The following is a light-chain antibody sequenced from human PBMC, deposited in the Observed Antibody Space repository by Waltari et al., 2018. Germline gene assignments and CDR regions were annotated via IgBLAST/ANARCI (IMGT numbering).Light chain of an antibody. CDR3: TSFSSSRSVL. V-gene: IGLV2-14*01. CDR2: EVS. J-gene: IGLJ2*01. Sequence: QSALTQPASVSGSPGQSNTISCTGTSSDVGAYNYVSWYQHYPGKAHKLIIYEVSNRPEVCSNRFYCSNSATMASLTISWLQPEDEAYYYCTSFSSSRSVLFGGGTKLTVL. CDR1: SSDVGAYNY.